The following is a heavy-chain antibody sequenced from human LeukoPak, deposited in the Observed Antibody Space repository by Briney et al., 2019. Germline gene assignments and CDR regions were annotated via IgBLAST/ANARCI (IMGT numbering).Heavy chain of an antibody. Sequence: ASVKVSCKTSGYAFTAYYMHWVRQAPGQGLEWMGWINPNSGGTNYAQKFQGRVTMTRDTSISTAYMELSRLRSDDTAVYYCARAGGYYDSSGYRNWFDPWGQGTLVTVSS. CDR2: INPNSGGT. V-gene: IGHV1-2*02. CDR1: GYAFTAYY. J-gene: IGHJ5*02. D-gene: IGHD3-22*01. CDR3: ARAGGYYDSSGYRNWFDP.